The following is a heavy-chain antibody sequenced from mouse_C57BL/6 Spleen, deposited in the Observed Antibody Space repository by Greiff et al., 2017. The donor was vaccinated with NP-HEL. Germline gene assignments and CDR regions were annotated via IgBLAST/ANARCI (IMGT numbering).Heavy chain of an antibody. V-gene: IGHV2-5*01. CDR3: AKTYYYGSEGFAY. CDR1: GFSLTSYG. CDR2: IWRGGST. J-gene: IGHJ3*01. D-gene: IGHD1-1*01. Sequence: QVQLQQSGPGLVQPSQSLSITCTVSGFSLTSYGVHWVRQSPGKGLEWLGVIWRGGSTDYNAAFMSRLSITKDNSKSQVFFKMNSLQADDTAIYYCAKTYYYGSEGFAYWGQGTLVTVSA.